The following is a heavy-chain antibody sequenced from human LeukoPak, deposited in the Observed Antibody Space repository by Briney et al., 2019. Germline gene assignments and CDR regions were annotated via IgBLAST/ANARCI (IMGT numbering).Heavy chain of an antibody. V-gene: IGHV1-2*02. J-gene: IGHJ4*02. Sequence: ASVKVSCKASGYTFTGYYMRWVRQAPGQGLEWMGWINPNSGGTNYAQKFQGRVTMTRDTSISTAYMELSRLRSDDTAVYYCASSGWELSLGFDYWGQGTLVTVSS. CDR3: ASSGWELSLGFDY. CDR1: GYTFTGYY. CDR2: INPNSGGT. D-gene: IGHD1-26*01.